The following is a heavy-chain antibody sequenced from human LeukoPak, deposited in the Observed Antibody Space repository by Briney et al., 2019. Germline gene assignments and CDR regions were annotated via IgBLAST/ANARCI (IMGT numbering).Heavy chain of an antibody. V-gene: IGHV3-30*18. D-gene: IGHD3-16*01. Sequence: PGGSLRLSCAASGFTFSSYGMHWVRQAPGKGLEWVAVISYDGSNKYYADSVKGRFTISRDNSKNTLYLQMNSLRAEDTAVYYCAKALGLPQKTPHAFDIWGQGTMVTVSS. CDR1: GFTFSSYG. CDR2: ISYDGSNK. J-gene: IGHJ3*02. CDR3: AKALGLPQKTPHAFDI.